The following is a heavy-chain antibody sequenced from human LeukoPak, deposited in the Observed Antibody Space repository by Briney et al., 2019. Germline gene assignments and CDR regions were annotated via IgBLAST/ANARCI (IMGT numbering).Heavy chain of an antibody. CDR3: ARRPASRLTFDY. J-gene: IGHJ4*02. CDR2: MYYNGHS. CDR1: GDSINNYF. D-gene: IGHD2-2*01. V-gene: IGHV4-59*01. Sequence: SETVSLTCTVSGDSINNYFWSWIRQPPGKTLEWIGYMYYNGHSNYNPSLKRRVTMSLDTSKNQFSLKLNSVTAADTAVYYCARRPASRLTFDYWGQGTLVTVSS.